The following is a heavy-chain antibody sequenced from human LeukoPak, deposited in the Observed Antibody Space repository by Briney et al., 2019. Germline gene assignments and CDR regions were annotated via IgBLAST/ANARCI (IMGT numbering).Heavy chain of an antibody. CDR3: VKDNCYYYGMDV. J-gene: IGHJ6*02. V-gene: IGHV3-9*01. Sequence: GGSLRLSCAASGFTFNDYAMHWVRQVPGKGLEWVSGISWNSGSIGYADSVKGRFTISRDNAKNSLYLQMNSLRGEDTALYYCVKDNCYYYGMDVWGQGTTVTVSS. CDR1: GFTFNDYA. CDR2: ISWNSGSI.